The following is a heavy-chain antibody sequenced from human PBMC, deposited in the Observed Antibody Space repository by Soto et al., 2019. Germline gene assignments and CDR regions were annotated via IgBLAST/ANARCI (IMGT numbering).Heavy chain of an antibody. CDR3: ARSCGYYYLEH. J-gene: IGHJ4*02. V-gene: IGHV1-3*01. Sequence: QVQLVQSGAEVKKPGASVMVSCKASGYTFTNYAMHWVRQAPGQRLEWIGWINAGNGNTKYSQQFQGRVTITRDTSASTAYMELSSRRSEDTAVYYCARSCGYYYLEHWGQGTLVTVSS. CDR1: GYTFTNYA. D-gene: IGHD3-22*01. CDR2: INAGNGNT.